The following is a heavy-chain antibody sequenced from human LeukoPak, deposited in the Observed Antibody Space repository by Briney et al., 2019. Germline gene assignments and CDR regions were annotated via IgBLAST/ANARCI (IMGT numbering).Heavy chain of an antibody. V-gene: IGHV3-7*03. CDR2: IKQDGSEK. Sequence: PGGSLRLSCAASGFTFSSYWMSWVRRAPGKGLEWVANIKQDGSEKYYVDSVKGRFTISRDNAKNSLYLQMNSLRAEDTAVYYCAREAGSYGDYDMYYYYGMDVWGKGTTVTVSS. J-gene: IGHJ6*04. CDR1: GFTFSSYW. CDR3: AREAGSYGDYDMYYYYGMDV. D-gene: IGHD4-17*01.